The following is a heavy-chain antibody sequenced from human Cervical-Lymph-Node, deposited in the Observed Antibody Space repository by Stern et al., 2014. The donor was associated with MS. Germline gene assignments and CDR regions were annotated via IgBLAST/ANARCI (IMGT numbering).Heavy chain of an antibody. Sequence: VQLVQSGAEVQKPGASVKVSCKASGYTFTKYDIHWVRRATGQGLEWMGWMNPDSGDTGFAQKFQGRATMTRNTSITTAYLELNSLRSEDTAVYYCTRGPRTWGRGTLVTVSS. D-gene: IGHD1-7*01. CDR3: TRGPRT. CDR1: GYTFTKYD. CDR2: MNPDSGDT. V-gene: IGHV1-8*01. J-gene: IGHJ4*02.